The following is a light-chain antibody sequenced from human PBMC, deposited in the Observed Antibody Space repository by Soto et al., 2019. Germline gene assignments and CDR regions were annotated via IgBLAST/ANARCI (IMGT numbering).Light chain of an antibody. CDR2: GAS. V-gene: IGKV3-20*01. J-gene: IGKJ3*01. CDR3: QQFSGSLT. CDR1: QNIYTGY. Sequence: EAVLTQSPGTLSLSPGESATLSCRASQNIYTGYLAWYQQKPGQAPRLLISGASDRATGIPDRFTGSGSGTDFTLTISRLEPEDFAVYYCQQFSGSLTFGPGTKVDFK.